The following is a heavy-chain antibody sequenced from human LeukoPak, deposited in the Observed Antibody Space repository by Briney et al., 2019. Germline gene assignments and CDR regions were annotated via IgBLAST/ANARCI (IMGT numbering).Heavy chain of an antibody. CDR1: GFTVSSNY. D-gene: IGHD3-10*01. CDR3: ASQNYYGSGSYYIH. J-gene: IGHJ4*02. Sequence: GSLRLSCAASGFTVSSNYMTWVRQAPGKGLEWVSVMYTLGNTYYADSVRGRFTISRDNSKNTLYLQMNSLRAEDTAVYYCASQNYYGSGSYYIHWGQGTLVTVSS. CDR2: MYTLGNT. V-gene: IGHV3-66*04.